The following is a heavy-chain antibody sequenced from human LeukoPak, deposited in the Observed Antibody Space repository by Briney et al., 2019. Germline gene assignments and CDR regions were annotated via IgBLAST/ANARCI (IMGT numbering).Heavy chain of an antibody. J-gene: IGHJ6*03. CDR3: ARGNRAYDSSGYYSYHYYYYMDV. CDR1: GGSISSYY. Sequence: PSETLSLTCTVSGGSISSYYWSWIRQPPGKGLEWIGEINHSGSTNYNPSLKSRVTISVDTSKNQFSLKLSSVTAADTAVYYCARGNRAYDSSGYYSYHYYYYMDVWGKGTTVTISS. V-gene: IGHV4-34*01. D-gene: IGHD3-22*01. CDR2: INHSGST.